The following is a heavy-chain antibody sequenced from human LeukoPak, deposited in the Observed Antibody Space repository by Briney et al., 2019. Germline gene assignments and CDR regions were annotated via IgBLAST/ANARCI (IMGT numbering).Heavy chain of an antibody. CDR2: ISYYGSNK. CDR3: ARRGFDWLSLDY. Sequence: GGSLRLSCAASGFTYSSYAMHWVRQAPGKGLEGVSVISYYGSNKYYADSLKCRFTISRDISKHTLYLEMNSLSPEDTAVYYCARRGFDWLSLDYWGQGTLVTVSS. D-gene: IGHD3-9*01. J-gene: IGHJ4*02. V-gene: IGHV3-30-3*01. CDR1: GFTYSSYA.